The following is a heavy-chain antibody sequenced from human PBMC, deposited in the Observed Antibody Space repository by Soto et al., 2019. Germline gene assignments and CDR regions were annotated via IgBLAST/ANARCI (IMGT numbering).Heavy chain of an antibody. CDR1: GFSLSTSGVG. CDR2: IYWDDDK. D-gene: IGHD3-3*01. Sequence: SGPTLVNPTQTLTLTCTFSGFSLSTSGVGVGWIRQPPGKALEWLALIYWDDDKRYSPSLKSRLTITKDTSKNQVVLTMTNMDPVDTATYYCAHVSLGFIFCNGCDYLDVRGKGTTVTVSS. CDR3: AHVSLGFIFCNGCDYLDV. V-gene: IGHV2-5*02. J-gene: IGHJ6*04.